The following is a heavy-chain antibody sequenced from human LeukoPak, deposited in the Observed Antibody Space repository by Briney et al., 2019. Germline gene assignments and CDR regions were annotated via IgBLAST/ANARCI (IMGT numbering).Heavy chain of an antibody. CDR1: GGSISSGGYY. CDR3: ARMIKGYDLWSGYNSYYYYYMDV. Sequence: SETLSLTCTVSGGSISSGGYYWSWIRQPPGKGLEWIGYIYHSGSTYYNPSLKSRVTISVDRSKNQFSLKLSSVTAADTAVYYCARMIKGYDLWSGYNSYYYYYMDVWGKGTTVTVSS. CDR2: IYHSGST. D-gene: IGHD3-3*01. J-gene: IGHJ6*03. V-gene: IGHV4-30-2*01.